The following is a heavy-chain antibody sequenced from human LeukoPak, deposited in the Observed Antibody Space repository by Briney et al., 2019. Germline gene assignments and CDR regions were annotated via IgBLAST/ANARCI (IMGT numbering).Heavy chain of an antibody. J-gene: IGHJ4*02. CDR3: ATSNPHYF. CDR2: ISGSGDRT. V-gene: IGHV3-23*01. D-gene: IGHD3-16*01. Sequence: GGSLRLSCAASGFTFRDYDLSWVRRAPGMGLEWVSTISGSGDRTYYADSVRGRFTISRDNSKNTLYVQMNSLRAEDTAVYYCATSNPHYFWGQGTLVTVSS. CDR1: GFTFRDYD.